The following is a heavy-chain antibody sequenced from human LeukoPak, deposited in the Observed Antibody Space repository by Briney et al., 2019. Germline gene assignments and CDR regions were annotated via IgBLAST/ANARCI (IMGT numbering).Heavy chain of an antibody. CDR3: ARGRVSAPNYYYYYVDV. D-gene: IGHD2-8*01. J-gene: IGHJ6*03. CDR2: INHSGST. V-gene: IGHV4-34*01. CDR1: GGSFSGYY. Sequence: SETLSLTCAVYGGSFSGYYWSWIRQPPGKGLEWIGEINHSGSTNYNPSLKSRVTISVDTSKNQFSLKLSSVTAADTAVYYCARGRVSAPNYYYYYVDVWGKGTTVTVSS.